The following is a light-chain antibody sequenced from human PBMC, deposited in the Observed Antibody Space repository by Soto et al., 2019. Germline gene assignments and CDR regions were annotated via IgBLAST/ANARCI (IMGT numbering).Light chain of an antibody. V-gene: IGKV3-15*01. Sequence: EIVMTQSPATLSVSPGERVTLSCRASQSVSNNLAWYQQKSGQAPRLLIYAASTRVTGIPARFSGSGSGTEFTLPISSLQSEDFAIYYCQQYNNWPPVTFGQGTRLDIK. J-gene: IGKJ5*01. CDR3: QQYNNWPPVT. CDR1: QSVSNN. CDR2: AAS.